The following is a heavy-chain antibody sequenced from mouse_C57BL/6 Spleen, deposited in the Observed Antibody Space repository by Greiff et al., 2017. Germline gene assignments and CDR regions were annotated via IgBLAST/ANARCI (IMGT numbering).Heavy chain of an antibody. Sequence: EVHLVQSGGGLVQPGGSLSLSCAASGFTFTDYYMSWVRQPPGKALEWLGFIRNKANGYTTEYSASVKGRFTISRDNSQSILYLQMNALSAEDSATYYCAGDVRAEYAMDYWGQGTSVTVSS. CDR3: AGDVRAEYAMDY. CDR1: GFTFTDYY. V-gene: IGHV7-3*01. CDR2: IRNKANGYTT. J-gene: IGHJ4*01. D-gene: IGHD3-3*01.